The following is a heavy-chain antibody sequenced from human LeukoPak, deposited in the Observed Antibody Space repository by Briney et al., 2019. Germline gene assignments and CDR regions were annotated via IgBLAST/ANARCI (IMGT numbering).Heavy chain of an antibody. CDR3: ARGPPRGKYYYMDV. CDR2: IGTASDT. V-gene: IGHV3-13*01. D-gene: IGHD1-1*01. CDR1: GFTFGSFD. Sequence: GGSLRLSCAASGFTFGSFDMHWVRQPTGQGLEWVSTIGTASDTYYPGSVEGRLTLSRDNAKNSLYLQMNSLTAGDTAVYYCARGPPRGKYYYMDVWGKGTTVTVSS. J-gene: IGHJ6*03.